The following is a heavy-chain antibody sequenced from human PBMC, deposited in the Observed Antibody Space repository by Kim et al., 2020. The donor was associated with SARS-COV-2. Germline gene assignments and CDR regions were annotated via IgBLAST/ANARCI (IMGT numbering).Heavy chain of an antibody. V-gene: IGHV3-64D*06. Sequence: GGSTYYSDSMKGRFTISRDNPKNTLYLQVSSVRAEDTAVYYCVKNWNSDHWGQGTLVTVSS. CDR2: GGST. J-gene: IGHJ5*02. D-gene: IGHD1-7*01. CDR3: VKNWNSDH.